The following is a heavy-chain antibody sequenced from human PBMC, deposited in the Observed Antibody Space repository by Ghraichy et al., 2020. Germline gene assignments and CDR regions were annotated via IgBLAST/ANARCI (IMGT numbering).Heavy chain of an antibody. CDR1: GFTFSGYG. CDR2: IRFGGSNE. CDR3: AKGQGYYFDY. Sequence: GESLNISCAASGFTFSGYGMHWVRQAPGKGLEWVAFIRFGGSNEYYADSVKGRFTFSRDNSQNTLYLQMNSLRAEDTAMYYCAKGQGYYFDYWGQGTLVTVSS. V-gene: IGHV3-30*02. J-gene: IGHJ4*02.